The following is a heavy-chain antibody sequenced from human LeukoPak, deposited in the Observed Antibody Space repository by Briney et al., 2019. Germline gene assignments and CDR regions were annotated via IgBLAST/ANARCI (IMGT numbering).Heavy chain of an antibody. V-gene: IGHV3-7*01. D-gene: IGHD3/OR15-3a*01. CDR3: AKLDSS. J-gene: IGHJ5*02. Sequence: WVRQAPGRGLEWVANINRDGNEEYYVDSVRGRFTISRDNAKNSLYLQMNSLRAEDTAVYYCAKLDSSWGQGTLVTASS. CDR2: INRDGNEE.